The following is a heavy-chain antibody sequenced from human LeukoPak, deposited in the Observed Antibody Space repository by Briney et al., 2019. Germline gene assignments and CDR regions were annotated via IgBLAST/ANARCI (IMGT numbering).Heavy chain of an antibody. Sequence: SVKVPCKASGGTFSSYAISWVRQAPGQGLEWMGRIIPIFGTANYAQKFQGRVTITTDESTSTAYMELSSLRSEDTAVYYCARGEMAHIDYWGQGTLVTVSS. CDR2: IIPIFGTA. D-gene: IGHD5-24*01. J-gene: IGHJ4*02. CDR1: GGTFSSYA. CDR3: ARGEMAHIDY. V-gene: IGHV1-69*05.